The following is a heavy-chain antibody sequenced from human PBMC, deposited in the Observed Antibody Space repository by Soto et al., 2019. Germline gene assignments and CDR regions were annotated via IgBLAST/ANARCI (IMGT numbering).Heavy chain of an antibody. CDR3: ARGRSAGSAYYYYYYGMDV. D-gene: IGHD3-16*01. CDR2: INHSGST. V-gene: IGHV4-34*01. Sequence: SETLSLTCAVYGGSFSGYYWSWIRQPPGKGLEWIGEINHSGSTNYNPSLKSRVTISVDTSKNQFSLKLSSVTAADTAVYYCARGRSAGSAYYYYYYGMDVWGQGTTVPSP. CDR1: GGSFSGYY. J-gene: IGHJ6*02.